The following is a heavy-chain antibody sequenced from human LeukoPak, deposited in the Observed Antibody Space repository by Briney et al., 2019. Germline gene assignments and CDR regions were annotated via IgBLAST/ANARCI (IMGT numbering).Heavy chain of an antibody. D-gene: IGHD2-2*01. CDR1: GFTFSSYS. CDR3: ARVGQLRGNYYYGMDV. Sequence: GGSLGLSCAASGFTFSSYSMNWVRQAPGKGLEWVSSISSSSSYIYYADSVKGRFTISRDNAKNSLYLQMNSLRAEDTAVYYCARVGQLRGNYYYGMDVWGQGTTVTVSS. V-gene: IGHV3-21*01. CDR2: ISSSSSYI. J-gene: IGHJ6*02.